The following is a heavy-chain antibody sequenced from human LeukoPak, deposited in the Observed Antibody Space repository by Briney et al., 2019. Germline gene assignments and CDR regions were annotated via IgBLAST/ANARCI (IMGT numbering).Heavy chain of an antibody. J-gene: IGHJ5*02. CDR3: ARERVRGAEAPNWFDP. D-gene: IGHD3-10*01. CDR2: FDPEDGET. V-gene: IGHV1-24*01. CDR1: GYTLTELS. Sequence: ASVKVSCKVSGYTLTELSMHWVRQAPGKGLEWMGGFDPEDGETIYAQKFQGRVTMTEDTSTDTAYMELSSLRSEDTAVYYCARERVRGAEAPNWFDPWGQGTLVTVSS.